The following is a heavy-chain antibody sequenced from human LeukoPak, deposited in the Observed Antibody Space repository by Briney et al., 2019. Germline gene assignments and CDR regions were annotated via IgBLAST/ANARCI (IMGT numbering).Heavy chain of an antibody. CDR3: TTDPSRVLWWELPKDY. CDR1: GFPFSSYA. Sequence: PGGSLRLSCAASGFPFSSYAMSWVRQAPGKGLEWVSAISGSGGSTYYADSVKGRFTISRDNSKNTLYLQMNSLRAEDTAVYYCTTDPSRVLWWELPKDYWGQGTLVTVSS. J-gene: IGHJ4*02. CDR2: ISGSGGST. V-gene: IGHV3-23*01. D-gene: IGHD1-26*01.